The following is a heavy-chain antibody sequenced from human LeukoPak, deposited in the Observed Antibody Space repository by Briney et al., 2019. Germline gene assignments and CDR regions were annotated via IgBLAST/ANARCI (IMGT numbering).Heavy chain of an antibody. CDR1: GFSLREYA. CDR2: LPFEGSNK. D-gene: IGHD1-26*01. Sequence: PGRSLRLSCAVSGFSLREYAIHWVRQAPGRGLEWVALLPFEGSNKFYADSVKGRFSISRDISKNTVFLQLDRVRPDDTADYFCARDRAGTYGGAFDVWGHGTLVTVS. V-gene: IGHV3-30*04. J-gene: IGHJ3*01. CDR3: ARDRAGTYGGAFDV.